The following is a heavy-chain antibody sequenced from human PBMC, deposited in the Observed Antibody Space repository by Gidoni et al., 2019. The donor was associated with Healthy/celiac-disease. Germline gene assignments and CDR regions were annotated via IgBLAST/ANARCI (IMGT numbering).Heavy chain of an antibody. CDR3: ARDLAAAGMYYYYGMDV. J-gene: IGHJ6*02. CDR2: ISAYNGNT. V-gene: IGHV1-18*01. CDR1: GYTFTSYG. Sequence: QVQLVQSGAEVKKPGASVKLSCKASGYTFTSYGISWVRQAPGQGLEWMGWISAYNGNTNYAQKLQGRVTMTTDTSTSTAYMELRSLRSDDTAVYYCARDLAAAGMYYYYGMDVWGQGTTVTVSS. D-gene: IGHD6-13*01.